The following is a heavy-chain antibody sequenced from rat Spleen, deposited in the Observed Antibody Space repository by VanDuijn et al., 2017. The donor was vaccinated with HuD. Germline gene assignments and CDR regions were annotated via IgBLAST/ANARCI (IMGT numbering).Heavy chain of an antibody. Sequence: EVQLMESGGGLVQPGRSLKLSCVASGFTFNIYWMAWVRQAPTQGLEWVATISYDGTNTFYRDSVKGRFTISRDNAENTVYLQMNSLRSEDTATYFCGKDMNYFSTYPFYLMGAWGQGTSVTVSS. CDR2: ISYDGTNT. CDR1: GFTFNIYW. CDR3: GKDMNYFSTYPFYLMGA. D-gene: IGHD1-2*01. J-gene: IGHJ4*01. V-gene: IGHV5-29*01.